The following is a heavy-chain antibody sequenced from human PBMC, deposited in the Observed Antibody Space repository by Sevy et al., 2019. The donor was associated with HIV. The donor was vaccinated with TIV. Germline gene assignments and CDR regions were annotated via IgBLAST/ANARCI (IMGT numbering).Heavy chain of an antibody. J-gene: IGHJ6*02. Sequence: SETLSLTCAVYGGSISNSFWTWIRQPPGKGLEWIGEASQSGGTNYNPTLQGRVSLSLDPSKNQFSLKLKSMTAADTALYFCARGLSEWSYGILRMYGMDVWGQGTTVTVSS. D-gene: IGHD3-16*01. CDR1: GGSISNSF. CDR3: ARGLSEWSYGILRMYGMDV. CDR2: ASQSGGT. V-gene: IGHV4-34*01.